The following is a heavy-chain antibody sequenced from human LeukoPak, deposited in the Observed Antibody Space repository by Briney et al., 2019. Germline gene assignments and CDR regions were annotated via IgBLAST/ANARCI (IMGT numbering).Heavy chain of an antibody. CDR1: GGTFSSYA. J-gene: IGHJ5*02. CDR2: IIPIFGTA. CDR3: ARSLTTVTTAWFDP. Sequence: SVKVSXKASGGTFSSYAISWMRQAPGQGLEWMGRIIPIFGTANYAQKFQGRVTTTTDESTSTAYMELSSLRSEDTAVYYCARSLTTVTTAWFDPWGQGTLVTVFS. V-gene: IGHV1-69*05. D-gene: IGHD4-17*01.